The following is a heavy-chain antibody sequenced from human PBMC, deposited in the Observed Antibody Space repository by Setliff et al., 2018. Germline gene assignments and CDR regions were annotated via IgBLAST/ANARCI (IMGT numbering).Heavy chain of an antibody. V-gene: IGHV3-23*01. Sequence: GGSLRLSCSASGFTFSSYAMTWVRQAPGKGLEWVSSISGSGRTTYYAASVKGRLTISRDNSRNTLFLQMNSLRADDTAVCFCVNARMVTTWGRAYWGQGTLVTVSS. CDR3: VNARMVTTWGRAY. CDR2: ISGSGRTT. D-gene: IGHD4-17*01. CDR1: GFTFSSYA. J-gene: IGHJ4*02.